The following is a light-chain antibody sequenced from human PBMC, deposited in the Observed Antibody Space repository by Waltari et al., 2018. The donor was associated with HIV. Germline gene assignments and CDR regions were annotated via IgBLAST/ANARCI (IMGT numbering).Light chain of an antibody. CDR2: EVS. J-gene: IGLJ1*01. V-gene: IGLV2-14*01. CDR3: SSYTGSSTLYV. CDR1: SSDVVAYYY. Sequence: QSALTQPASVSGPPGQSITISCTGTSSDVVAYYYVSWSQLHPGKPPKLRIYEVSNRPSGVSNRSSGSKSGNTASLTISGLQAEDEADYFCSSYTGSSTLYVFGTGTKVTVL.